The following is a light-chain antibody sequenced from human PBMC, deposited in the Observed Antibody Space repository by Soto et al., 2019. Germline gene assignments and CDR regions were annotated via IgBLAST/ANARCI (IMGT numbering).Light chain of an antibody. CDR3: LLWYGGAYF. J-gene: IGLJ1*01. V-gene: IGLV7-43*01. CDR1: TGAVTKGFS. Sequence: QAVVTQEPSLTVSPGGTVTLTCASSTGAVTKGFSPNWLQQRPGQPPRALIYSINKAHSWTPARFSGSLLGGKAALTLSGVQPEDEAVYYCLLWYGGAYFCGTGTKVTV. CDR2: SIN.